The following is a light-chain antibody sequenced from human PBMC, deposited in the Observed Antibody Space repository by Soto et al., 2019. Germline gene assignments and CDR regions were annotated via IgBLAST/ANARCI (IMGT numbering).Light chain of an antibody. Sequence: EIVMTQSPATLSVSPGERATLSCRASQSVSSDLAWYQQKPGQAPRLLIYGASTRATGIPARFSGSGSGTEFTLTIGGRQSEDFALYYCQQYNNWPYTFGQGTKLEIK. CDR2: GAS. J-gene: IGKJ2*01. CDR3: QQYNNWPYT. CDR1: QSVSSD. V-gene: IGKV3-15*01.